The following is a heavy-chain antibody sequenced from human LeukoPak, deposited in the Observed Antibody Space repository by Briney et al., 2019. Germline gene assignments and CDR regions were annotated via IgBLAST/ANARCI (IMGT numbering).Heavy chain of an antibody. Sequence: PSETLSLTCTVSGGSISSYYWSWIRQPPGKGLEWIGYIYYSGSTSYNPSLKSRVTISVDTSKNQFSLKLSSVTAAGTAVYYCARQLDYGRNEDSWGQGTLVTVSS. CDR3: ARQLDYGRNEDS. CDR2: IYYSGST. D-gene: IGHD4-17*01. CDR1: GGSISSYY. J-gene: IGHJ4*02. V-gene: IGHV4-59*08.